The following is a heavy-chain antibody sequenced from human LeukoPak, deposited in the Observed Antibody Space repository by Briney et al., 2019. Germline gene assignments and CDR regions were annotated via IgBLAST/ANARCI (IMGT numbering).Heavy chain of an antibody. Sequence: PSETLSLTCTVSGGSISGYFWSWIRQPPGEGLQFIGYIYYTGTASYNPSLKSRVTISVDTSKNQFSLKLSSLTAADTAVYYCATIVAGGYYSHYDYWGQGTLVTVSS. CDR3: ATIVAGGYYSHYDY. CDR2: IYYTGTA. V-gene: IGHV4-59*12. CDR1: GGSISGYF. J-gene: IGHJ4*02. D-gene: IGHD3-3*01.